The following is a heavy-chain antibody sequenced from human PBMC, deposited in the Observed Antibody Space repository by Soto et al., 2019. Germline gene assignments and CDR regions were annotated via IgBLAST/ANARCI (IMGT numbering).Heavy chain of an antibody. D-gene: IGHD3-22*01. CDR2: INSDGSST. J-gene: IGHJ4*02. CDR3: AIRASYYGSSGYFDY. CDR1: GFTFSSYW. V-gene: IGHV3-74*01. Sequence: PGGSLRLSCAASGFTFSSYWMHWVRQAPGKGLVWVSRINSDGSSTSYADSVKGRFTISRDNAKNTLYLQMNSLRAEDTAVYYCAIRASYYGSSGYFDYWGQGTLVTVS.